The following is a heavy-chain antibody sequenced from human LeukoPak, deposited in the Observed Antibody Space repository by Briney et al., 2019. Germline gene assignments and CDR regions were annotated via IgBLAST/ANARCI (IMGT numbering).Heavy chain of an antibody. J-gene: IGHJ4*02. Sequence: ASVKVSCKASGYTFTSYGISWVRQAPGQGLEGRGWISAYNGNTNYAQKLQGRVTMTTDTSTSTAYLELRSLRSDDTAVYYYARDVLLWFGGGNYFDYWGQGTLVTVSS. D-gene: IGHD3-10*01. V-gene: IGHV1-18*01. CDR2: ISAYNGNT. CDR1: GYTFTSYG. CDR3: ARDVLLWFGGGNYFDY.